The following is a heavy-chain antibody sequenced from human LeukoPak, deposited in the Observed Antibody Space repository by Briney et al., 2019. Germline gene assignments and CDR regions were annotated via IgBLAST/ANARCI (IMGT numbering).Heavy chain of an antibody. D-gene: IGHD3-10*01. Sequence: GRSLRLSCAASGFTFDDYAMHWVRQAPGKGLEWVSGISWNSGSIGYADSVKGRFTISRDNAKNSLYLQMNSLRAEDTAVYYCARPGMVRGVSGDYWGQGTLVTVSS. V-gene: IGHV3-9*01. CDR1: GFTFDDYA. J-gene: IGHJ4*02. CDR3: ARPGMVRGVSGDY. CDR2: ISWNSGSI.